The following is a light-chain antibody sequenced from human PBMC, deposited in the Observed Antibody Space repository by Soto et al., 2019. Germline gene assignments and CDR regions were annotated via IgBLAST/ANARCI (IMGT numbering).Light chain of an antibody. Sequence: DIPMTQSPSTLSASVGDRVTITCRASQSVSSWLAWYQQKPGKVPKLLIYKASTLESGVPSRFSGSGSGTEFTLTISSLQPDDFATYYCQQYNSTPLTFGGGTKVEIK. CDR1: QSVSSW. CDR3: QQYNSTPLT. CDR2: KAS. J-gene: IGKJ4*01. V-gene: IGKV1-5*03.